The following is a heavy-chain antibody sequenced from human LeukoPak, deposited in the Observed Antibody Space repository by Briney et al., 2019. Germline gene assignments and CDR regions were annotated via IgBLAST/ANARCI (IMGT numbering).Heavy chain of an antibody. J-gene: IGHJ4*02. D-gene: IGHD6-13*01. CDR1: GGSFSGYY. V-gene: IGHV4-34*01. CDR3: ARGPLTISSSSTGYYFDY. Sequence: PSETLSLTCAVYGGSFSGYYWSWTRQPPGKGLEWIGEINHSGSTNYNPSLKSRVTISVDTSKNQFSLKLSSVTAADTAVYYCARGPLTISSSSTGYYFDYWGQGTLVTVSS. CDR2: INHSGST.